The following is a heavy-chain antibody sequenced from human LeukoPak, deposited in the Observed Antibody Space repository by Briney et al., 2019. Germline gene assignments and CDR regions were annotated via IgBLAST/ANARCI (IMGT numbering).Heavy chain of an antibody. Sequence: ASVKVSCKASGYTFTSYYMHWVRQAPGQGLEWMGIINPSGGSTSHAQKFQGRVTMTRDTSTSTVYMELSSLRSEDTAVYYCAREMQGSYYYGSGAGVLDYWGQGTLVTVSS. D-gene: IGHD3-10*01. CDR1: GYTFTSYY. CDR3: AREMQGSYYYGSGAGVLDY. J-gene: IGHJ4*02. CDR2: INPSGGST. V-gene: IGHV1-46*01.